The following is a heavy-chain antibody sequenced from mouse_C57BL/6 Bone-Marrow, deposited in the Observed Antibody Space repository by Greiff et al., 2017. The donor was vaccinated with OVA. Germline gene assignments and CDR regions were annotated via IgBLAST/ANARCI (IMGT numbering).Heavy chain of an antibody. CDR2: ISDGGSYT. V-gene: IGHV5-4*01. CDR3: ARVLTYYGSSYYAMDY. D-gene: IGHD1-1*01. J-gene: IGHJ4*01. CDR1: GFTFSSYA. Sequence: EVQLVESGGGLVKPGGSLKLSCAASGFTFSSYAMSWVRQTPEKRLEWVATISDGGSYTYYPDNVKGRFTISRDNAKNNLYLQMSHLKSEDTAMYYCARVLTYYGSSYYAMDYWGQGTSVTVSS.